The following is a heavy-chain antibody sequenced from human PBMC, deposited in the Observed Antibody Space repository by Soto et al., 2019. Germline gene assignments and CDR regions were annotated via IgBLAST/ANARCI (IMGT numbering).Heavy chain of an antibody. CDR2: MQPSSGRT. CDR3: ARGVTAGVDY. Sequence: ASVKVSCKASGYSFTSLDINWVRQTTGQGLEWTGWMQPSSGRTGYAQKFQGRVTMTRDTSINTAYMELSSLTSDDTAFYYCARGVTAGVDYWGQGTLVTVSS. V-gene: IGHV1-8*01. J-gene: IGHJ4*02. CDR1: GYSFTSLD. D-gene: IGHD1-26*01.